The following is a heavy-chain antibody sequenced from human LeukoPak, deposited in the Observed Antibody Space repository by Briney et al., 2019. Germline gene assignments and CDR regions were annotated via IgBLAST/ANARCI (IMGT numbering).Heavy chain of an antibody. J-gene: IGHJ6*02. Sequence: SETLSLTCTVSGGSISSGSYYWSWGRQPAGKGLEWIGRICSCGSTNYNRSVKSRVTISLDTSKHQFCLKLSSATAAGTAGYYCARGNVDTAMVTGYYYYYGMDVWGQGTTVTVSS. V-gene: IGHV4-61*02. CDR1: GGSISSGSYY. CDR2: ICSCGST. D-gene: IGHD5-18*01. CDR3: ARGNVDTAMVTGYYYYYGMDV.